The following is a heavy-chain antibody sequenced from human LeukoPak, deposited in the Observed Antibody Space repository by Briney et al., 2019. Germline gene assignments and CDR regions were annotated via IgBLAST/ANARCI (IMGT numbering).Heavy chain of an antibody. J-gene: IGHJ6*03. Sequence: SETLSLTCTVSGYSIISGYYWGWIRQPPGKGLEWIGSISHSGSTYQNPSLKSRLTISVDTSKNDFSLKLSSVTATDTAVYFCARGRVSSSVYYSTYYYYFYMDVWGKGTTVTVSS. D-gene: IGHD4-11*01. CDR2: ISHSGST. V-gene: IGHV4-38-2*02. CDR3: ARGRVSSSVYYSTYYYYFYMDV. CDR1: GYSIISGYY.